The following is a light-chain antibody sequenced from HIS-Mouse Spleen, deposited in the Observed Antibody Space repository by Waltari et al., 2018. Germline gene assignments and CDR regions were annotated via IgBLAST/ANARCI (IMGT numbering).Light chain of an antibody. CDR2: EVN. Sequence: NFMLTQPHSVSESPGKTVTISCTRSSGSIASNYVQWYQQRPGSATTTVIYEVNPRPSGVPDRFSGSIDSSSNSASLTISGLKTEDEADYYCQSYDSSNRVFGGGTKLTVL. J-gene: IGLJ3*02. CDR3: QSYDSSNRV. V-gene: IGLV6-57*04. CDR1: SGSIASNY.